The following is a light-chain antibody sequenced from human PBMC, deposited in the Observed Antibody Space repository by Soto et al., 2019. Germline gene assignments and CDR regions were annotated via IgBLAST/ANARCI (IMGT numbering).Light chain of an antibody. CDR2: GAS. J-gene: IGKJ1*01. Sequence: EIVLTQSPGTLSLSPGERATLSCRASQSVSRSYLAWYQQKPGQAPRLLINGASTRATGIPDRFSGSGSGTDFPLTITRLEPEDVALYYFQQYGTSPRTFGQGTKVEIK. CDR1: QSVSRSY. CDR3: QQYGTSPRT. V-gene: IGKV3-20*01.